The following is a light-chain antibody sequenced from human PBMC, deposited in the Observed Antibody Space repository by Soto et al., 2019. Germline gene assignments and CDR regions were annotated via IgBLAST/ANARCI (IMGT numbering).Light chain of an antibody. V-gene: IGKV1-5*02. Sequence: FQMTLSASTLSASVGNRAIIICRDSQNIRSRLAWFQQKPRKAPKLLVYDASSLESGVPQRFSGSGSGTEFTLTISSLQPDDFATYYCQQYNSYSPATFGQGTKVDIK. CDR3: QQYNSYSPAT. J-gene: IGKJ1*01. CDR1: QNIRSR. CDR2: DAS.